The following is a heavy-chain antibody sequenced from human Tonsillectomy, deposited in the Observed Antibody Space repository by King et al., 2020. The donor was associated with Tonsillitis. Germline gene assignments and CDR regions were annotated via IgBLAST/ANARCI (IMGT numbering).Heavy chain of an antibody. CDR2: IYYSGST. J-gene: IGHJ3*02. CDR1: GGSIGRSSYY. V-gene: IGHV4-39*01. CDR3: ARLMRSHAFDI. Sequence: LQLQESGPGLVKPSETLSLICTVSGGSIGRSSYYWGWIRQPPGKGLGWIGSIYYSGSTYYNPSLKSRVTISVDTSKNQFPLKLNSVTAADTAGYYCARLMRSHAFDIWGQGTMVTVSS. D-gene: IGHD2-8*01.